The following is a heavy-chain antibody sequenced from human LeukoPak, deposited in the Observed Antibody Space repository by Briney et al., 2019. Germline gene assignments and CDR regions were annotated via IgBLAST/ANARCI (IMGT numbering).Heavy chain of an antibody. CDR3: AKVKQYLEWLPDS. J-gene: IGHJ4*02. D-gene: IGHD3-9*01. Sequence: GGSLRLSCEASGFTFTTYTMNWVRQTPGKGLEWVSFISSSSSAIYYADSVKGRFTISRDNSNSMLSLDMSSLRADDTAVYYCAKVKQYLEWLPDSWGQGTLVTVSS. CDR1: GFTFTTYT. V-gene: IGHV3-48*01. CDR2: ISSSSSAI.